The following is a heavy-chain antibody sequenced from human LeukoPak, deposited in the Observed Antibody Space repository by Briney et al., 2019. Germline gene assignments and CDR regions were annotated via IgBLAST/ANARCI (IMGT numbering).Heavy chain of an antibody. J-gene: IGHJ6*03. CDR3: ASRTIPNYYYYYYMDV. V-gene: IGHV1-69*06. D-gene: IGHD1-14*01. CDR1: GGTFSSYA. CDR2: IIPIFGTA. Sequence: EASVKVSCKASGGTFSSYAISWVRQAPGQGLEWMGGIIPIFGTANYAQKFQGRVTITADKSTSTAYMELSSLRSEDTAVYYCASRTIPNYYYYYYMDVWGKGTTVTVSS.